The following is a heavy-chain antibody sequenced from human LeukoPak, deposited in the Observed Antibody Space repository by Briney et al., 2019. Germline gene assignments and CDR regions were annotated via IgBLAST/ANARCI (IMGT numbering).Heavy chain of an antibody. Sequence: GASVKVSCKASGYTFTSYDINWVRQATGQGLDGMGWINPNSGNTGYAQKFHGRVTMTRNTSISTAYMELSSLRSEDTAVYYCARGPGLLCSGGGCYRGGSFDYWGQGTLVTVSS. D-gene: IGHD2-15*01. CDR2: INPNSGNT. CDR3: ARGPGLLCSGGGCYRGGSFDY. CDR1: GYTFTSYD. J-gene: IGHJ4*02. V-gene: IGHV1-8*01.